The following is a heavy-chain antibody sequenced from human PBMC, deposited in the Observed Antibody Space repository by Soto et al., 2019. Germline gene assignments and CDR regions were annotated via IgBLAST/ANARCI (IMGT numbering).Heavy chain of an antibody. CDR1: GGSISSSNW. CDR3: ARGVGGYYYGMDV. J-gene: IGHJ6*02. V-gene: IGHV4-4*02. CDR2: IYHSGST. Sequence: QVQLQESGPGLVKPSGTLSLTCAVSGGSISSSNWWSWVRQPPGKGLEWIGEIYHSGSTNYNPSLKSRVTISVDQSQNQFSLKLSSVTAADTAVYYCARGVGGYYYGMDVWGQGTTVTVSS. D-gene: IGHD2-2*01.